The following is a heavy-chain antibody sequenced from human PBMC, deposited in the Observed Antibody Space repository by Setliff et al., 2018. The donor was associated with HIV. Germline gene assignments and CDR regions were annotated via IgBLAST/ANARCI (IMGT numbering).Heavy chain of an antibody. D-gene: IGHD4-17*01. Sequence: PGGSLRLSCAASGFTFSSRWMTWVRQAPGKGLEWVANIKQDGSENYFVDSVKGRFTISRDNSKSTVDLQMTSLTAEDTAVYYCVKDGDYRNGDYDAFDIWGQGTMVTVSS. CDR3: VKDGDYRNGDYDAFDI. CDR2: IKQDGSEN. CDR1: GFTFSSRW. V-gene: IGHV3-7*01. J-gene: IGHJ3*02.